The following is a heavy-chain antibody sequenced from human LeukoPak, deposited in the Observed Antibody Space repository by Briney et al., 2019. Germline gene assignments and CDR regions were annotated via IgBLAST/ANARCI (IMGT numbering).Heavy chain of an antibody. V-gene: IGHV3-21*01. Sequence: GGSLRLSCAASGFTFSDYSMNWVRQAPGEGLEWVSSISSRSIYIHYADSVKGRFTISRDNVKNSLYLEMNSLRAEDTAVYYCVRTYYDFWSGYYSHEGNPFDYWGQGTLVTVSS. J-gene: IGHJ4*02. D-gene: IGHD3-3*01. CDR1: GFTFSDYS. CDR3: VRTYYDFWSGYYSHEGNPFDY. CDR2: ISSRSIYI.